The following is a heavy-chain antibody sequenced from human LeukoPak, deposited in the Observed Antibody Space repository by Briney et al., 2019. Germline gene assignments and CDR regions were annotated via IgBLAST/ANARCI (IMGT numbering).Heavy chain of an antibody. CDR2: INPNSGDT. CDR3: AREGQQLVTDNWFDP. V-gene: IGHV1-2*02. D-gene: IGHD6-13*01. Sequence: ASVKVSCKASGYTFTGYYIHWIRQAPGQGLEWMGWINPNSGDTSYAQKFQGRVTMTRDTSISTAYMELSRLRSDDTAVYYCAREGQQLVTDNWFDPWGQGTLVTVSS. J-gene: IGHJ5*02. CDR1: GYTFTGYY.